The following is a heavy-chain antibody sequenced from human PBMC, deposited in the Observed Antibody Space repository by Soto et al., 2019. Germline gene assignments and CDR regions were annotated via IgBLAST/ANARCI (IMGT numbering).Heavy chain of an antibody. V-gene: IGHV3-23*01. CDR3: AKDGYSGYYFDY. CDR1: GFTFSSYA. Sequence: GGSLRLSCAASGFTFSSYAMSWVRQAPGKGLGWVSAISGSGGSTYYADSVKGRFTISRDNSKNTLYLQMNSLRAEDTAVYYCAKDGYSGYYFDYWGQGTLVTVSS. CDR2: ISGSGGST. D-gene: IGHD5-12*01. J-gene: IGHJ4*02.